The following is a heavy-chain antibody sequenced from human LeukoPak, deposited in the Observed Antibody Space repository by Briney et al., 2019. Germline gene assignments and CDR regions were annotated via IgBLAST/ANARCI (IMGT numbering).Heavy chain of an antibody. Sequence: SQTLSLTCTVSGGSISSGSYYWSWIRQPAGKGLEWIGRIYTSGSTNYNPSLKSRVTISVDRSKKQFSLKPSSVTAADSADYYCARDMGNITGACSKGVRYYYMDVWGKGTTVTVSS. CDR1: GGSISSGSYY. D-gene: IGHD2-2*01. V-gene: IGHV4-61*02. J-gene: IGHJ6*03. CDR2: IYTSGST. CDR3: ARDMGNITGACSKGVRYYYMDV.